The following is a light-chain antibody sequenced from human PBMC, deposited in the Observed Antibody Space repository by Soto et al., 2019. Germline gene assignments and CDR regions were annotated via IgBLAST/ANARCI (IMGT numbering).Light chain of an antibody. V-gene: IGKV1-27*01. J-gene: IGKJ3*01. CDR1: QGIDHS. CDR3: QERYNAPPVA. CDR2: SAS. Sequence: DIQMTQSPSSLSASVGDRVTITCRARQGIDHSLAWYPQKPGKVPKVLIYSASTLQSGVPSRFSGTGAGTDFTLTITGLQPEDVATYYCQERYNAPPVAFGPGTKVDV.